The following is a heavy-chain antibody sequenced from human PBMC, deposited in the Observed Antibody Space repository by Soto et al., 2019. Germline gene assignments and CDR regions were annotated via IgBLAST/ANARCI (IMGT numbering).Heavy chain of an antibody. CDR1: GGSISTNNW. CDR3: ARVGGFAGLDY. J-gene: IGHJ4*02. CDR2: VYRTGST. Sequence: SETLSLTXAVSGGSISTNNWWTWVRQAPGEGLEWIGEVYRTGSTNYNRSLKSRIAISIDKSKNQYSLSLTSVTAADTAVYYCARVGGFAGLDYWGQGTLVTVSS. V-gene: IGHV4-4*02. D-gene: IGHD5-12*01.